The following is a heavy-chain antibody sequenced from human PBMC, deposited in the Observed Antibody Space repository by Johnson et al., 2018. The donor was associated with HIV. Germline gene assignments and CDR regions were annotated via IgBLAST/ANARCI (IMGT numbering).Heavy chain of an antibody. CDR3: AKEEEDAFDI. V-gene: IGHV3-30*04. CDR1: GFTFSSYA. Sequence: QVQLVESGGGVVQPGRSLRLSCAASGFTFSSYAMHWVRQAPGKGLEWVAVISYSGSNKYYADSGKGRFTITRDNSMNTLYLQMNSLRAEDTAVYYCAKEEEDAFDIWGQGTMVTVSS. CDR2: ISYSGSNK. J-gene: IGHJ3*02.